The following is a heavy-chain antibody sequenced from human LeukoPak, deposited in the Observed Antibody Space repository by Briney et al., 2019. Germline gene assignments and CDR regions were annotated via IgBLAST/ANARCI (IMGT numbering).Heavy chain of an antibody. D-gene: IGHD2-21*02. V-gene: IGHV4-59*08. CDR1: GGSINYDY. Sequence: SETLSLTCTVSGGSINYDYWSWIRQSPGKRLEWIGYIHYSGATNYSPSLNSRVTISVDTSKNQFSLKLSSVTAADTALYYCATLRGASTAVYDSWGQGTLVTVSS. J-gene: IGHJ4*02. CDR2: IHYSGAT. CDR3: ATLRGASTAVYDS.